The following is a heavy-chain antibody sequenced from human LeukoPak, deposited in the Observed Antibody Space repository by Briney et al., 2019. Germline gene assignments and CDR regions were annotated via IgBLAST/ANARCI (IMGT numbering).Heavy chain of an antibody. J-gene: IGHJ4*02. CDR2: ISSSSSTI. Sequence: SGRSLRLSCAASGFTFSSYSMNWVRQAPGKGLGGVSYISSSSSTIYYADSVKGRFTISRDNAKNSLYLQMNSLRAEDTAVYYCARGRSDSGYGERFDYWGQGALVTVSS. V-gene: IGHV3-48*04. CDR1: GFTFSSYS. CDR3: ARGRSDSGYGERFDY. D-gene: IGHD5-12*01.